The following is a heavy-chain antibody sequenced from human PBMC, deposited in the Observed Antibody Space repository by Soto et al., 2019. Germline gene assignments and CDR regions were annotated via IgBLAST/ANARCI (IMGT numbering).Heavy chain of an antibody. CDR2: IYYSGST. V-gene: IGHV4-30-4*01. D-gene: IGHD3-3*01. Sequence: SETLSLTCIVSGGSISRGDYYWSWIRQPPGKGLEWIGYIYYSGSTYYNPSLKSRVTISVDTSKNQFSLKLSSVTAADTAVYYCAREFLEWLVIDYWGQGTLVTVSS. CDR1: GGSISRGDYY. CDR3: AREFLEWLVIDY. J-gene: IGHJ4*02.